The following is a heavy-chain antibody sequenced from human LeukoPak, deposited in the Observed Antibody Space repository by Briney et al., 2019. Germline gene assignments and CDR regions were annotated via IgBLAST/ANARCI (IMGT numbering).Heavy chain of an antibody. V-gene: IGHV3-66*02. Sequence: GGSLRLSCAASGFSVSSNYMNWVRQAPGKGLERVSAIYTAGTTYYADSVKGRFTISRDNSKNTLYLRMNSLRAEDTAVYYCARDKLGSGYSSDFDYWGQGTLVTVSS. CDR1: GFSVSSNY. CDR3: ARDKLGSGYSSDFDY. D-gene: IGHD6-19*01. J-gene: IGHJ4*02. CDR2: IYTAGTT.